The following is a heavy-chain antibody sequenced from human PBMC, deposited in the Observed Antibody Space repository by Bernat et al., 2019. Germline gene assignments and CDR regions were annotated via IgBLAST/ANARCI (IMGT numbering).Heavy chain of an antibody. D-gene: IGHD3-3*01. V-gene: IGHV3-23*01. CDR2: ISTSGDDT. Sequence: EVQLLESGGGLVQPGGSLRVSCAASGFIFRNYVMSWVRQAPGKGLEWVADISTSGDDTKFADSVKGRFTISRDNSKNTMHLQMNSLRAEDTAVYYCAKVIASITIFGVVTEWGQGTLVTVSS. CDR3: AKVIASITIFGVVTE. J-gene: IGHJ4*02. CDR1: GFIFRNYV.